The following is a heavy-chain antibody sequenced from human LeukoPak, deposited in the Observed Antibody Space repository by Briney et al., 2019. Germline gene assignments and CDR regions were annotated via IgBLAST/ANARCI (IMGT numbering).Heavy chain of an antibody. V-gene: IGHV1-8*01. CDR3: ARGRDYSDTSGYNDY. CDR2: MNPNSGNK. CDR1: GYTFTNYV. Sequence: ASVKVSCKASGYTFTNYVITCVRQATGQGLEWMGWMNPNSGNKGYAQKFQGRVTMTRDTFTSTAYMELSSLRSEDTAVYYCARGRDYSDTSGYNDYWGQGTLVTVSS. D-gene: IGHD3-22*01. J-gene: IGHJ4*02.